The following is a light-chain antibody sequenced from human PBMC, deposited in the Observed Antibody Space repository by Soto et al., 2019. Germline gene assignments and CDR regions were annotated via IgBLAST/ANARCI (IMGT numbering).Light chain of an antibody. CDR2: NNN. CDR3: AAWDDSLNGWV. J-gene: IGLJ3*02. CDR1: SSNIGSNT. V-gene: IGLV1-44*01. Sequence: QSVLTQPPSASGTPGQRVSISCSGSSSNIGSNTVTWYQQVPGTAPKLLIYNNNQRPSGVPDRFSGSKSGTSASLAISGLQSEDEADSHCAAWDDSLNGWVFGGGTQLTVL.